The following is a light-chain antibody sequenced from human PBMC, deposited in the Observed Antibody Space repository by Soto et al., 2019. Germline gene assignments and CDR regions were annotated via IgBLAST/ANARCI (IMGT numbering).Light chain of an antibody. CDR2: GAS. J-gene: IGKJ2*01. Sequence: EIVMTQSPATLSVSPGERATLSCRASQSINSNLAWYQQRPGQAPRLLIYGASTRATGIPARFSGSGSGAEFTLTISSLQSEDFSVYYCQQYNNWPPYTFGQGTKLE. CDR1: QSINSN. CDR3: QQYNNWPPYT. V-gene: IGKV3-15*01.